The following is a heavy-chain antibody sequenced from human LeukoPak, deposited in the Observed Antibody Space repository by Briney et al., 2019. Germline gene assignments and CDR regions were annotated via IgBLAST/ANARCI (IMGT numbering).Heavy chain of an antibody. CDR1: GGSISSYY. Sequence: PSETLSLTCTVSGGSISSYYWSWIRQPPGKGLEWIGYIFSGGSTNYNPSLKSRTTISLDTSKSQFSLTVSSVTAAVTAVYYCARGVCTSSYCYAGDYGMDVWGQGTTVTVSS. D-gene: IGHD2-2*01. J-gene: IGHJ6*02. CDR2: IFSGGST. V-gene: IGHV4-59*08. CDR3: ARGVCTSSYCYAGDYGMDV.